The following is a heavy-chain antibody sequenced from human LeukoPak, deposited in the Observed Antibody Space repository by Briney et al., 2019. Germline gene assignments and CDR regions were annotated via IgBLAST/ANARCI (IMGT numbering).Heavy chain of an antibody. D-gene: IGHD5-24*01. J-gene: IGHJ4*02. CDR3: ARGSRWLQLGPFDY. CDR1: GFTFSSYT. Sequence: GRSLRLSCAASGFTFSSYTMHWVRQAPGKGLEWVAVMSYDGSDNYYADSVKGRFTISRDNSRTTVYLRMNSLRAEDTAVYYCARGSRWLQLGPFDYWGQGTLVTVSS. V-gene: IGHV3-30*01. CDR2: MSYDGSDN.